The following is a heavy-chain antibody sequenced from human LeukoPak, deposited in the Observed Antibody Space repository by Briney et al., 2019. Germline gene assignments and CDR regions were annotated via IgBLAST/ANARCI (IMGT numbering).Heavy chain of an antibody. CDR1: GDFISSYY. Sequence: SEPQSLTCTVSGDFISSYYWSWIRQPPGKGLEWLGYIYYSWGTDYSPSLKSRVTISVETPKNQFSLKLRSVTAADTPVYYCARHVRISGGYDASDIWGQGTMVTVSS. CDR3: ARHVRISGGYDASDI. CDR2: IYYSWGT. V-gene: IGHV4-59*08. J-gene: IGHJ3*02. D-gene: IGHD3-16*01.